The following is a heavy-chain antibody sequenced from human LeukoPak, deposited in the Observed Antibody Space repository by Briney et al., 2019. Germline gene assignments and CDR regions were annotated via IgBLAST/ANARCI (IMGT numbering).Heavy chain of an antibody. Sequence: PGGSLRLSCAASGFTFSSYAMSWVRQAPGKGLEWVSAISGSGGGTYYADSVKGRFTISRDNSKNTLHLQMNSLRAEDTAVYYCAKVGGYYDSSGQYYFDYWGQGTLVTVSS. CDR3: AKVGGYYDSSGQYYFDY. V-gene: IGHV3-23*01. CDR1: GFTFSSYA. J-gene: IGHJ4*02. D-gene: IGHD3-22*01. CDR2: ISGSGGGT.